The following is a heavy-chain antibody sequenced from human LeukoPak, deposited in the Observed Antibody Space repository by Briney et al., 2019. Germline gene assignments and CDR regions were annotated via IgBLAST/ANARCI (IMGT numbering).Heavy chain of an antibody. V-gene: IGHV1-8*01. J-gene: IGHJ4*02. CDR2: MNPNSGNT. D-gene: IGHD3-16*01. Sequence: ASVKVSCKASVYTFTSYDINWVRQATGQGLEWVGWMNPNSGNTGYAQKFQGRVIMTRYSSISTAYMELSSLRSEDTAIYYCARGTLRTGGVISFGYWGQGTLVTVSS. CDR1: VYTFTSYD. CDR3: ARGTLRTGGVISFGY.